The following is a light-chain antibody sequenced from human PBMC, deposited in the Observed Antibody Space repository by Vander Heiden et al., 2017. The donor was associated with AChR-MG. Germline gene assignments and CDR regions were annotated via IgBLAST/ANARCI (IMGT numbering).Light chain of an antibody. CDR2: GKN. V-gene: IGLV3-19*01. J-gene: IGLJ2*01. CDR3: NSRDSSGNHLV. CDR1: SLRSYY. Sequence: SSELTQDPAVSVAFGQTVRITCQGDSLRSYYASWYQQNPGQAPVLVIYGKNNRPSGIPDRFSGSSSGNTASLTITGAQAEDEADYYCNSRDSSGNHLVFGGGTKLTVL.